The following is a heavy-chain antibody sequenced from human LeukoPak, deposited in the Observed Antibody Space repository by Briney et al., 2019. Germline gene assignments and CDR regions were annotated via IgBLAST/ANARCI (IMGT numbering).Heavy chain of an antibody. CDR2: ISGSGGTT. D-gene: IGHD5-24*01. J-gene: IGHJ4*02. CDR3: ARERRDGYNRNDC. V-gene: IGHV3-23*01. Sequence: PGGSLRLSCAASGFTFSNYAMSWVRHAPGKGLEWVSTISGSGGTTYYADSVKGRFTISRDNSKSTLYLQMSGLRAKDTAVYYCARERRDGYNRNDCWGQGTLVTVSS. CDR1: GFTFSNYA.